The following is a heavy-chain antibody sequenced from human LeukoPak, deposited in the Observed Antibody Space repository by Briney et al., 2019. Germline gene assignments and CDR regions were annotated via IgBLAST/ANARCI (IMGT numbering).Heavy chain of an antibody. D-gene: IGHD3-22*01. CDR3: AKLLHRDSYFDY. Sequence: GGSLRLSCAAYGFTFSSYGMHWVRQAPGKGLEWVAFIRYDGSNKYYADSVKGRFTISRDNSKNTLYLQMNSRRAEDTAVYYCAKLLHRDSYFDYWGQGTLVTVSS. J-gene: IGHJ4*02. V-gene: IGHV3-30*02. CDR2: IRYDGSNK. CDR1: GFTFSSYG.